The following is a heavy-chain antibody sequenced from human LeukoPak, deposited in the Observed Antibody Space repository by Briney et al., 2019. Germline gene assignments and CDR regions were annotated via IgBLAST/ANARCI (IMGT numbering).Heavy chain of an antibody. J-gene: IGHJ4*02. V-gene: IGHV3-23*01. CDR3: AKDYGDYPLSDFDY. CDR1: GFTFSNYN. CDR2: ISGSGGST. Sequence: GGSLRLSCAASGFTFSNYNMNWVRQAPGKGLEWVSAISGSGGSTYYADSVKGRFTISRDNSKNTLYLQMNSLRAEDTAVYYCAKDYGDYPLSDFDYWGQGTLVTVSS. D-gene: IGHD4-17*01.